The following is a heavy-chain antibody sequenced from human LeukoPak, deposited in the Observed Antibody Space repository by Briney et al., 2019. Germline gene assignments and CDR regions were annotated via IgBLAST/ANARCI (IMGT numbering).Heavy chain of an antibody. Sequence: PSETLSLTCAVYGGSFSGYYWSWIRQPPGKGLEWIGEINHSGSTNYSPSLKSRVTISVDTSKNQFSLKLSSVTAADTAVYYCARGLDLRPPSSTYYYDSSGYYSHHFGYWGQGTLVTVSS. D-gene: IGHD3-22*01. CDR1: GGSFSGYY. CDR2: INHSGST. CDR3: ARGLDLRPPSSTYYYDSSGYYSHHFGY. J-gene: IGHJ4*02. V-gene: IGHV4-34*01.